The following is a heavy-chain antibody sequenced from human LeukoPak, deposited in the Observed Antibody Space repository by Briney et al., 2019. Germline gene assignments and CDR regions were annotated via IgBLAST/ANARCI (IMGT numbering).Heavy chain of an antibody. V-gene: IGHV4-30-4*02. CDR1: GGSISSGDFY. Sequence: SETLSLTCTVSGGSISSGDFYWSWIRQPPGKGLEWIGYIYYSGSTYYTPSLRSRLTISLETSKNQFSLKLSSVTAADTAVYYCARGCSSTSCYDGPVNWGQGTLVTVSS. D-gene: IGHD2-2*01. CDR3: ARGCSSTSCYDGPVN. J-gene: IGHJ4*02. CDR2: IYYSGST.